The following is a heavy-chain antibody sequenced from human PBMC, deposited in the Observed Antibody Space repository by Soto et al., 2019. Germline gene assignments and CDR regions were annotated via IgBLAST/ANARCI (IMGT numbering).Heavy chain of an antibody. V-gene: IGHV4-34*01. Sequence: SETLSLTCAVYGGSFSGYYWSWIRQPPGKGLEWIGEINHSGSTNYNPSLKSRVTISVDTSKNQFSLKLSSVTAADTAVYYCARSFVRFLECSPFDYWGQGTLVTVSS. CDR3: ARSFVRFLECSPFDY. J-gene: IGHJ4*02. CDR2: INHSGST. CDR1: GGSFSGYY. D-gene: IGHD3-3*01.